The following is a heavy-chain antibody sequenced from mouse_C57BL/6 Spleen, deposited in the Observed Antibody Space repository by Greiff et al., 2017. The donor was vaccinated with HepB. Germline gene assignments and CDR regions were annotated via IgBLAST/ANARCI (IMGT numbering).Heavy chain of an antibody. J-gene: IGHJ2*01. D-gene: IGHD1-1*01. CDR3: ARGGITTDPYFDY. CDR2: IDPEDGET. CDR1: GFNIKDYY. Sequence: VHVKQSGAELVKPGASVKLSCTASGFNIKDYYMHWVKQRTEQGLEWIGRIDPEDGETKYAPKFQGKATITADTSSNTAYLQLSSLTSEDTAVYYCARGGITTDPYFDYWGQGTTLTVSS. V-gene: IGHV14-2*01.